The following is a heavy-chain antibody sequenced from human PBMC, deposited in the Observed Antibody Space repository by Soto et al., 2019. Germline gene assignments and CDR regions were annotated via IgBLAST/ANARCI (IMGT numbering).Heavy chain of an antibody. V-gene: IGHV3-23*01. J-gene: IGHJ6*02. D-gene: IGHD3-10*01. Sequence: EVQLLESGGGLVQPGGSLRLSCAASGFTFSSYAMSWVRQAPGKGLEWVSAISGSGGSTYYADSVKGRFTISRENSKNTLYLQMHSQRAEDTAVYYCAKDLSRLWFGAEGDVWGQGTTVTVSS. CDR3: AKDLSRLWFGAEGDV. CDR1: GFTFSSYA. CDR2: ISGSGGST.